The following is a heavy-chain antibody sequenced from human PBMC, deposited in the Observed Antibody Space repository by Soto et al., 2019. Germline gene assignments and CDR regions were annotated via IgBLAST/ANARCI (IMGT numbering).Heavy chain of an antibody. Sequence: SETLSLTCTVSGGSISSYYWSWIRQPAGKGLEWIGRIYTSGSTNYNPSLKSRVTMSVDTSKNQFSLRLSSVTAADTAVYYCARDSRYCTNGVCYTPGWFEPWGQGTLVTVS. J-gene: IGHJ5*02. CDR3: ARDSRYCTNGVCYTPGWFEP. D-gene: IGHD2-8*01. CDR2: IYTSGST. V-gene: IGHV4-4*07. CDR1: GGSISSYY.